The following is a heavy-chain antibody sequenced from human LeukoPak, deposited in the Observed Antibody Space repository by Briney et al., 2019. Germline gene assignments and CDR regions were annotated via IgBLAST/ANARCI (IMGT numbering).Heavy chain of an antibody. Sequence: GRSLRLSCAASGFTFSSYGMHWVRQAPGKGLEWVAVIWYGGSNKYYADSVKGRFTISRDNSKNTLYLQMNSLRAEDTAVYYCARDQNGRDAFDIWGQGTMVTVSS. CDR3: ARDQNGRDAFDI. V-gene: IGHV3-33*08. J-gene: IGHJ3*02. CDR2: IWYGGSNK. CDR1: GFTFSSYG.